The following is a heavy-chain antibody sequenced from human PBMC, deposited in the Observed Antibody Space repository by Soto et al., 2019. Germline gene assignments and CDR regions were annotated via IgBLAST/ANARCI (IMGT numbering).Heavy chain of an antibody. V-gene: IGHV4-39*01. D-gene: IGHD1-7*01. CDR2: IYDSGNT. CDR3: ARHHPDKYNWNSLGFDY. CDR1: GGSISSSSHN. J-gene: IGHJ4*02. Sequence: SETLYLTCTVSGGSISSSSHNWGWIRQPPGKGLEWIGSIYDSGNTYYNPSLKSRVTISVDTSKNQFSLKLKSVTAADTAVYYCARHHPDKYNWNSLGFDYWGQGTLVTVSS.